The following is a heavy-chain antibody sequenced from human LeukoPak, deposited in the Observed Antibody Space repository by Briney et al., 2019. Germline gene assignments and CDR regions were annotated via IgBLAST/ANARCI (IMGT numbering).Heavy chain of an antibody. CDR1: GGTFSSYA. D-gene: IGHD2-15*01. V-gene: IGHV1-69*01. Sequence: SVKVSCKASGGTFSSYAISWVRQAPGQGLEWMGGIIPIFGTANYAQKFQGRVTITADESTSTAYMELSSLRSEDTAVYYCARDLGYCSGGSCPVYWGQGTLVTVSS. J-gene: IGHJ4*02. CDR3: ARDLGYCSGGSCPVY. CDR2: IIPIFGTA.